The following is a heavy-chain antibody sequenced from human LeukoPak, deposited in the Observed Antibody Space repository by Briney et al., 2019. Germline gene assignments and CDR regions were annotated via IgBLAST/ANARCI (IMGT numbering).Heavy chain of an antibody. D-gene: IGHD3-10*01. J-gene: IGHJ4*02. CDR3: ARYVVSGSGRFYFDY. CDR2: INYGGTT. V-gene: IGHV4-39*01. Sequence: SETLSLTCTVSGGSISSSNYYWSWIRQPPGRELEWIASINYGGTTYYNPSLKSRVTISVDTSKNQFSLRLSSVTAADTAVNLCARYVVSGSGRFYFDYWGQGSLVTVSS. CDR1: GGSISSSNYY.